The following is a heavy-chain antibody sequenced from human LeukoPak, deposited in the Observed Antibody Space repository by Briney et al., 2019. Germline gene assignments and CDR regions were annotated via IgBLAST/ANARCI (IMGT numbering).Heavy chain of an antibody. CDR3: ARVTGIAVAGTYY. J-gene: IGHJ4*02. Sequence: SETLSLTCSVSGYSLCSGYFWGWIRQSPGKGLGWICSIYYSVSTYYNPSLKSRVTLSVDTSKNQFSLKLSAVTAADTAGYYCARVTGIAVAGTYYWGQGTLVSVSS. CDR1: GYSLCSGYF. CDR2: IYYSVST. V-gene: IGHV4-38-2*02. D-gene: IGHD6-19*01.